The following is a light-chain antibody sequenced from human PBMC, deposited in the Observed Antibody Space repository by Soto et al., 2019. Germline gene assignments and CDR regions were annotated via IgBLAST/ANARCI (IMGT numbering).Light chain of an antibody. CDR1: QNIKEC. CDR2: ATS. V-gene: IGKV1-39*01. CDR3: QQSHSSPLT. Sequence: DIHMTQSPSSLSASVGDRVTITCRASQNIKECLNWYQQRAGQAPSALIHATSTLQNGVSSRFSGSGSDTDFTLPNTSLQPEDFATYYCQQSHSSPLTFGGGTKV. J-gene: IGKJ4*01.